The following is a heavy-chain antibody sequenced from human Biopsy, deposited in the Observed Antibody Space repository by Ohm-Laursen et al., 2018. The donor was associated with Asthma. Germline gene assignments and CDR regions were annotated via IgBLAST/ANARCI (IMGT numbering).Heavy chain of an antibody. CDR2: ISHDGNKR. CDR3: ARFVQAEEGVF. CDR1: GFTFRTYA. D-gene: IGHD2-15*01. V-gene: IGHV3-30*03. J-gene: IGHJ4*02. Sequence: SLRLSCAASGFTFRTYAMHWVRQPPGKGLEWVALISHDGNKRYSADSVKGRLTISRDNSKNTVYLQMNSLRAEDTAVYFCARFVQAEEGVFWGQGARVTVSS.